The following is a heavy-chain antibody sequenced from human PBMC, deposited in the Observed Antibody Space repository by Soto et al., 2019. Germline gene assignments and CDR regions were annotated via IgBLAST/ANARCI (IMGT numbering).Heavy chain of an antibody. CDR2: ISYDGSNK. J-gene: IGHJ4*02. CDR3: AKDVGPAVVVVDHGDC. CDR1: GFTFSSYG. V-gene: IGHV3-30*18. D-gene: IGHD2-15*01. Sequence: GGSLRLSCAASGFTFSSYGMHWVRQAPGKGLEWVAVISYDGSNKYYADSVKGRFTISRDNSKNTLYLQMNSLRAEDTAVYYCAKDVGPAVVVVDHGDCWGKGTLVTVSS.